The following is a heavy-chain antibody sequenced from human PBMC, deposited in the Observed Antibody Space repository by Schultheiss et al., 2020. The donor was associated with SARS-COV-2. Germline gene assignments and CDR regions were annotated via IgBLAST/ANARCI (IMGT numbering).Heavy chain of an antibody. J-gene: IGHJ6*02. D-gene: IGHD3-3*01. CDR3: ARDQWSGYFGLYYGMDV. Sequence: GGSLRLSCAASGFIFDDYGMTWVRQAPGKGLEWVAVIWYDGSNKYYADSVKGRFTISRDYSKNTLFLQMNSLRAEDTAVYYCARDQWSGYFGLYYGMDVWGQGTTVTVSS. CDR1: GFIFDDYG. CDR2: IWYDGSNK. V-gene: IGHV3-33*08.